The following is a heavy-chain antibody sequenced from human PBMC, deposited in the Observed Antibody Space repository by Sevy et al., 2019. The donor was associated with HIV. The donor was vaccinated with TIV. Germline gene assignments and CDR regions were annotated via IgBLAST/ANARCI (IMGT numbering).Heavy chain of an antibody. CDR2: IRSKANSYAT. CDR1: GFTFSGSA. CDR3: TRPGSSTTIFGVVLYGMDV. Sequence: GGSLRLSCAASGFTFSGSAMHWVRQASGKGLEWVGRIRSKANSYATAYAASVKGRFTISRDDSKNTAYLQMNSLKTEDTAVYYCTRPGSSTTIFGVVLYGMDVWGQGTTVTVSS. V-gene: IGHV3-73*01. D-gene: IGHD3-3*01. J-gene: IGHJ6*02.